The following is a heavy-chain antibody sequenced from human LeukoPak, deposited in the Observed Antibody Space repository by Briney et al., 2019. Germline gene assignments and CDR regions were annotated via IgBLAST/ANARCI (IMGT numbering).Heavy chain of an antibody. D-gene: IGHD3-10*01. CDR2: INWNGGST. J-gene: IGHJ3*02. V-gene: IGHV3-20*04. Sequence: PGGSLRLSCAASGFTFDDYGLSWVRQAPGKGLEWVSGINWNGGSTGYADSVKGRFTISRDNSKNTLYLQMNSLRAEDTAVYYCAKDRAVLLWFGELTEEHAFDIWGQGTMVTVSS. CDR3: AKDRAVLLWFGELTEEHAFDI. CDR1: GFTFDDYG.